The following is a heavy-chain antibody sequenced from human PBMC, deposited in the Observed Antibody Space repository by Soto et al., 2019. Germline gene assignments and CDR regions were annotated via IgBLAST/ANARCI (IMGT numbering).Heavy chain of an antibody. Sequence: GGSLRLSCAASGFTFSSYWMHWVRQAPGKGLGWVSRINSAGSSKIYADSVKGRFTISRDNAKNTLYLQMNRQRAEDTDVYYCARDRGEDGSGSSYYYYYYGMDAWGQGVLVTVSS. J-gene: IGHJ6*02. CDR2: INSAGSSK. V-gene: IGHV3-74*01. D-gene: IGHD3-10*01. CDR1: GFTFSSYW. CDR3: ARDRGEDGSGSSYYYYYYGMDA.